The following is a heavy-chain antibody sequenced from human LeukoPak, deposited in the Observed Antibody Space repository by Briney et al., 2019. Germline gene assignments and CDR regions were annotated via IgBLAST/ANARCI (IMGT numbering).Heavy chain of an antibody. CDR3: ARGYCSSTSCYAGYYYYYMDV. Sequence: QPGGSLRLSCAASGFTFSSYAMHWVRQAPGKGLEYVSAISSNGGSTYYANSVKGRFTISRDNSKNTLYLQMGSLRAEDMAVYYCARGYCSSTSCYAGYYYYYMDVWGKGTTVTVSS. CDR2: ISSNGGST. CDR1: GFTFSSYA. J-gene: IGHJ6*03. D-gene: IGHD2-2*01. V-gene: IGHV3-64*01.